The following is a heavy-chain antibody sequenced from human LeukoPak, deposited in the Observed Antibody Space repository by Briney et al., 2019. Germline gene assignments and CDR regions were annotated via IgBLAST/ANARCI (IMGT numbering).Heavy chain of an antibody. CDR1: GFTFSSYS. J-gene: IGHJ4*02. Sequence: GGSLRLSCAASGFTFSSYSMNWVRQAPGKGLEWVSYISSSSSTIYYADSVKGRFTISRDNAKNSLYLQMNSLRAEDTAVYYCARWGPYGDYEGGDNFDYWGQGTLVTVSS. CDR3: ARWGPYGDYEGGDNFDY. V-gene: IGHV3-48*01. CDR2: ISSSSSTI. D-gene: IGHD4-17*01.